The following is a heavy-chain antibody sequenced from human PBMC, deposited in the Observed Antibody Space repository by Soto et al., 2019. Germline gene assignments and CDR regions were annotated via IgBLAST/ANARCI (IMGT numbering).Heavy chain of an antibody. CDR3: ARVGGVSCSGGSRNGMDV. CDR2: INLSRGST. D-gene: IGHD2-15*01. J-gene: IGHJ6*02. CDR1: GYTFTSYY. Sequence: QVQLVQSGAEVKKPGASVKVSCKASGYTFTSYYMHWVRQAPGQGLEWMGIINLSRGSTSYAHKFQGRVTMTRDTSTSTVDMELSSLGSEDTAVYYCARVGGVSCSGGSRNGMDVWGQGTTVTVSS. V-gene: IGHV1-46*01.